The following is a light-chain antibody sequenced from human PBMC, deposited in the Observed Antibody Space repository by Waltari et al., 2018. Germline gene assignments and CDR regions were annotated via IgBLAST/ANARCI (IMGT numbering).Light chain of an antibody. CDR1: SSDVGSYNL. J-gene: IGLJ3*02. V-gene: IGLV2-23*01. CDR3: CSYGGSSTRV. Sequence: QSALTQPASVSGSPGQSITIPCTGTSSDVGSYNLVSWYQQHPGKAPKLIIYEGSKRPSGVSNRFSGSKSGNTASLTISGLQAEDEADYYCCSYGGSSTRVFGGGTKLTVL. CDR2: EGS.